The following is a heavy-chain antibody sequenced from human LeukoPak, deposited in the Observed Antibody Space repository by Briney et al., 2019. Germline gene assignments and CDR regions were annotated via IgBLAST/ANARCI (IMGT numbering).Heavy chain of an antibody. V-gene: IGHV3-23*01. Sequence: GGSLRLSCAASGFIFSSYALSWVRRAPGKGLEWVSTVGGGGVTYYADSVKGRFTSSGDISKNTVYLQMNSLRADDTAVYYCAKDASNSWFDYWGQGTLVTVSS. CDR3: AKDASNSWFDY. CDR1: GFIFSSYA. CDR2: VGGGGVT. J-gene: IGHJ4*02. D-gene: IGHD4-11*01.